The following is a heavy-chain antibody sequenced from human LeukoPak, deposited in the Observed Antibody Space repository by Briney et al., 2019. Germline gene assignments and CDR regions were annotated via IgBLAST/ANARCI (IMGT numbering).Heavy chain of an antibody. V-gene: IGHV1-2*04. CDR1: GYTFTGYY. J-gene: IGHJ5*02. CDR2: INPNSGGT. Sequence: ASVKVSCKASGYTFTGYYMHWVRQAPGQGLEWMGWINPNSGGTNYAQKFQGWVTMTRDTSISTAYMELSRLRSDDTAVYYCARDYSSGWLGTDWFDPWGQGTLVTVSS. CDR3: ARDYSSGWLGTDWFDP. D-gene: IGHD6-19*01.